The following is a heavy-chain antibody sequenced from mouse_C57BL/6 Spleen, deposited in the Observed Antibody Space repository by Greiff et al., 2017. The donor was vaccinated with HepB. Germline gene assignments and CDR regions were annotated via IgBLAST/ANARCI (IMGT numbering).Heavy chain of an antibody. Sequence: VQLQQSGAELVRPGASVTLSCKASGYTFTDYEMHWVKQTPVHGLEWIGAIDPETGGTAYNQKFKGKAILTADKSSSTAYMELRSLTSEDSAVYYCTREMITTKGFAYWGQGTLVTVSA. CDR1: GYTFTDYE. CDR3: TREMITTKGFAY. J-gene: IGHJ3*01. D-gene: IGHD2-4*01. CDR2: IDPETGGT. V-gene: IGHV1-15*01.